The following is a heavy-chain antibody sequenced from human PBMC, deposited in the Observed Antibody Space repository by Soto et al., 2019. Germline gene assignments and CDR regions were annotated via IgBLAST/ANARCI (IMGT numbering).Heavy chain of an antibody. V-gene: IGHV3-23*01. D-gene: IGHD3-3*01. Sequence: EVQLLESGGGLVQPGGSLRLSCAASGFTFSSYAMSWVRQAPGKGLERVSAISGSGGSTYYADSVKGRFTISRENSKNPLYLQMNSLRAEDTAVYYCAKDSTPVDTIFGVVIIGGDYYGMDVWGQGTTVTVSS. CDR1: GFTFSSYA. J-gene: IGHJ6*02. CDR3: AKDSTPVDTIFGVVIIGGDYYGMDV. CDR2: ISGSGGST.